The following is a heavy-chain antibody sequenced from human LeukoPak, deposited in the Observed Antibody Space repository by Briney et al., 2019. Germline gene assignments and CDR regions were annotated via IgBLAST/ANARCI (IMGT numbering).Heavy chain of an antibody. CDR1: GGTFSSYA. D-gene: IGHD3-3*01. CDR3: ARGYYDFWSGYAELGIDP. V-gene: IGHV1-69*04. Sequence: GASVKVSCKASGGTFSSYAISWVRQAPGQGLEWMGRIIPILGIANYAQKFQGRVTITADKSTSTAYMELSSLRSDDTAVYYCARGYYDFWSGYAELGIDPWGQGTLVTVSS. J-gene: IGHJ5*02. CDR2: IIPILGIA.